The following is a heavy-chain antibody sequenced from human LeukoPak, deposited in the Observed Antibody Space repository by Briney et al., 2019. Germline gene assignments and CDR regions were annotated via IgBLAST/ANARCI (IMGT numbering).Heavy chain of an antibody. CDR3: ASKGQYCGTLTCKDY. CDR1: GFTVSSNY. J-gene: IGHJ4*02. CDR2: IYGGGST. V-gene: IGHV3-53*01. D-gene: IGHD2-21*01. Sequence: GGSLRLSCAASGFTVSSNYMSWVRQAPGKGLECVSLIYGGGSTYYADSVKGRFTIPRDNSKNTIFLQLTSLRVEDTAVYYCASKGQYCGTLTCKDYWGRGTLVTVSS.